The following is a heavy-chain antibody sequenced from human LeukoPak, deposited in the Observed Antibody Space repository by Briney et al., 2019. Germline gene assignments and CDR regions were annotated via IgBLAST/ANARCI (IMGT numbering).Heavy chain of an antibody. CDR2: IIPILGIA. CDR1: GGTFSSYT. V-gene: IGHV1-69*02. Sequence: ASVKVSCKXSGGTFSSYTISWVRQAPGQGLEWMGRIIPILGIANYSQKFQGRVTITADKSTSTDYMELSSLRSEDTAVYYCASLPLGIAAAGTDYWGQGTLVTVSS. D-gene: IGHD6-13*01. CDR3: ASLPLGIAAAGTDY. J-gene: IGHJ4*02.